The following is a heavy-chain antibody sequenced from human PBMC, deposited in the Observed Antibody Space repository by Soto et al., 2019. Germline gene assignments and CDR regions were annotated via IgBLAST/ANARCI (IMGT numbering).Heavy chain of an antibody. J-gene: IGHJ4*02. V-gene: IGHV1-8*01. CDR3: ARGFEGVATKQVDS. Sequence: ASLKVSCKASGYTFTSYDINWVRQATGQGLEWMGWMNPNSGNTGYAQKFQGRVTITRNTSIGTAYMELSSLRSEDTAVYYCARGFEGVATKQVDSRGQGAGLTGSA. CDR2: MNPNSGNT. D-gene: IGHD5-12*01. CDR1: GYTFTSYD.